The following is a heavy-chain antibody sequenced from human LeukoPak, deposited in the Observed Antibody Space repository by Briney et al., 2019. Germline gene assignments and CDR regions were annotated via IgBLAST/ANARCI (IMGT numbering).Heavy chain of an antibody. Sequence: ASVKVSCEASGYTFTSYGISWVRQAPGQGLEWMGWISAYNGYTSYAQNFQGRVTMTTDASTSTAYEELRSLRSDDTAVYYCVREVTMVRGVITFYHYNGMDVWGQGTAVTVSS. CDR3: VREVTMVRGVITFYHYNGMDV. D-gene: IGHD3-10*01. CDR1: GYTFTSYG. V-gene: IGHV1-18*01. J-gene: IGHJ6*02. CDR2: ISAYNGYT.